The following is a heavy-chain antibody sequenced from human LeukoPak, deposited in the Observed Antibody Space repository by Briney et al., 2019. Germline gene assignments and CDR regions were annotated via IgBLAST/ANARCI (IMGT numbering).Heavy chain of an antibody. Sequence: SSETLSLTCTVSGGSISSYYWSWIRQPPGKGLEWIGYIYYSGSTNYNPSLKSRVTISVDTSKNQFSLKLSSVTAADTAVYYCARGSYCSSTSCYTNWYFDLWGRGTLVTVSS. CDR1: GGSISSYY. CDR2: IYYSGST. V-gene: IGHV4-59*01. D-gene: IGHD2-2*02. CDR3: ARGSYCSSTSCYTNWYFDL. J-gene: IGHJ2*01.